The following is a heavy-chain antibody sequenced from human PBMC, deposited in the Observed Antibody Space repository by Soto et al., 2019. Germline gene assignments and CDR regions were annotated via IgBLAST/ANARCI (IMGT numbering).Heavy chain of an antibody. V-gene: IGHV3-23*01. D-gene: IGHD2-2*01. CDR3: AKGLIVVPAAPEWFDP. Sequence: GGSLRLSCAASGFTFSSYAMSWVRQAPGKGLEWVSAISGSGGSTYYADSVKGRFTISRDNSKNTLYLQMNSLRAEDTAVYYCAKGLIVVPAAPEWFDPWGQGTLVTVSS. CDR1: GFTFSSYA. CDR2: ISGSGGST. J-gene: IGHJ5*02.